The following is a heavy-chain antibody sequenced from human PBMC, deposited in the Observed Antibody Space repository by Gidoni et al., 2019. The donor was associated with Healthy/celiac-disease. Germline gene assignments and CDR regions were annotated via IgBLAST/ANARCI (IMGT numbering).Heavy chain of an antibody. D-gene: IGHD3-22*01. V-gene: IGHV3-21*01. Sequence: EVQLVESGGGLVKPGGSLRPSCAASGFTFSSYRMNWVRQAPGKGLEWVSSISSSSSYIYYADSVKGRFTISRDNAKNSLYLQMNSLRAEDTAVYYCARDPSVRDYYDSSGYLYFDYWGQGTLVTVSS. CDR3: ARDPSVRDYYDSSGYLYFDY. CDR2: ISSSSSYI. J-gene: IGHJ4*02. CDR1: GFTFSSYR.